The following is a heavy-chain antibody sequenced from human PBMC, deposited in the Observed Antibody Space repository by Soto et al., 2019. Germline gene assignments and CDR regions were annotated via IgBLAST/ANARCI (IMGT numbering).Heavy chain of an antibody. D-gene: IGHD3-9*01. CDR2: IYYAGST. J-gene: IGHJ4*02. V-gene: IGHV4-59*08. CDR3: ARHEKKFDPIDY. CDR1: GDSISSYY. Sequence: QVQLQESGPGLVKPSETLSLTCTVSGDSISSYYWSWIRQPPGTGLEWIGCIYYAGSTNYNPSLKSRVTISVDTSKNQISLRLSSVTAADTAVYDCARHEKKFDPIDYWGQGTLVTVSS.